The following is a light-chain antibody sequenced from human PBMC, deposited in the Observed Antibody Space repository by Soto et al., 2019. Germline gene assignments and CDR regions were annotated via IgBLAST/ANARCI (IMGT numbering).Light chain of an antibody. CDR1: QSVSSTY. J-gene: IGKJ2*01. CDR2: AAS. Sequence: EVVLTQSPGTLSLSPGERATLSCRASQSVSSTYFAWYQQKPGQAPRLLIYAASGRETGIPDTFSGSGSGTDFTLTISRLEPEDFAVYYCQQYDSSPYTFGQGTKLEIK. CDR3: QQYDSSPYT. V-gene: IGKV3-20*01.